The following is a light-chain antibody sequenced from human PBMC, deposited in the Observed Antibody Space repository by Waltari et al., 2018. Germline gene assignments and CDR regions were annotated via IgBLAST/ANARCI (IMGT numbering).Light chain of an antibody. Sequence: QSALTQPASVSGTLGQSITISCTGTTSHVGNYDLVAWYQQHPGKAPKLLICEVINRPSGVSSRFSGSKSGNPASLTISGLQAEDEADYYCCSYAGRGTYVFGSGTKVTVL. CDR2: EVI. V-gene: IGLV2-23*02. J-gene: IGLJ1*01. CDR3: CSYAGRGTYV. CDR1: TSHVGNYDL.